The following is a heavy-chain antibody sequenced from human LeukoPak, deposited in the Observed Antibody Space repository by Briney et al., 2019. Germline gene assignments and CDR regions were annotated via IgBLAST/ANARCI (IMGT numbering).Heavy chain of an antibody. CDR2: IYYSGST. CDR1: GVSISSGGYY. D-gene: IGHD3-16*02. CDR3: ARDGPWGSYRSLNYYYYMDV. V-gene: IGHV4-31*03. Sequence: PSETLSLTCTVSGVSISSGGYYWRWIRQHPGKGLEWIGYIYYSGSTYYNPSLKSRVTTSVDTSKNQFSLKLSSVTAADTAVYYCARDGPWGSYRSLNYYYYMDVWGKGTTVTVSS. J-gene: IGHJ6*03.